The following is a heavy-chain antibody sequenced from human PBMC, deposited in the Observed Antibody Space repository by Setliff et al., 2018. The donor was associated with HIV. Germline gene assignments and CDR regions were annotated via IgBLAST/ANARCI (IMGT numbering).Heavy chain of an antibody. CDR2: IHYSGST. CDR3: ARNSKNWNYPVEYYDYYMDV. J-gene: IGHJ6*03. V-gene: IGHV4-31*03. Sequence: PSETLSLTCTVSGGSISSGGYYWSWIRQHPGKGLEWIGYIHYSGSTYFNPSLKSRVTISLDTSKNQFSLKVSSMTAADTAVYYCARNSKNWNYPVEYYDYYMDVWGTGTTVTVS. CDR1: GGSISSGGYY. D-gene: IGHD1-7*01.